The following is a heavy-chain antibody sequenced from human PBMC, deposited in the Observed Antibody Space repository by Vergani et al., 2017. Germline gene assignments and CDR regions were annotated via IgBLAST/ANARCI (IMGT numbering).Heavy chain of an antibody. D-gene: IGHD5-12*01. Sequence: QVQLVQSGAEVKKPGSSVKVSCKASGGTFSSYTISWVRQAPGQGLEWMGRIIPILGIANYDKKFQGRVTITADKSTSTAYMEMSSLRSEDTAVYYCARDGYGYSGLTSNMDVWGQGTTVTVSS. V-gene: IGHV1-69*09. CDR2: IIPILGIA. J-gene: IGHJ6*02. CDR3: ARDGYGYSGLTSNMDV. CDR1: GGTFSSYT.